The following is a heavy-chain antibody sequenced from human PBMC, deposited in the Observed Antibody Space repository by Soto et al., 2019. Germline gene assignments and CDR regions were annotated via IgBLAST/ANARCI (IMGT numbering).Heavy chain of an antibody. Sequence: ASVKVSCKASSETFASYDITWVRQAPGQGLEWMGWISTYNGNTKYAQDVQGRVSMTTDTSASTAYMELRSLKSDDTAVYYCAGVTRGRGDWFDPWGQGPLVTVSS. CDR2: ISTYNGNT. CDR1: SETFASYD. V-gene: IGHV1-18*01. J-gene: IGHJ5*02. D-gene: IGHD1-1*01. CDR3: AGVTRGRGDWFDP.